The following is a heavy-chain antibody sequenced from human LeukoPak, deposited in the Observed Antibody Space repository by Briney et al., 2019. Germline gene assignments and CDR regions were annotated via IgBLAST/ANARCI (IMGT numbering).Heavy chain of an antibody. CDR2: LSCSGETT. Sequence: GGSLRLSCAASGFTFSSYAMSWVRQAPGKGLEWVAALSCSGETTHYADSVKGRFTVSRDNSKSILYLQMNSLRAEDTAVYYCAKGEATPYYYGSGSYFYFDDWGQGTLVTVSS. V-gene: IGHV3-23*01. CDR1: GFTFSSYA. J-gene: IGHJ4*02. D-gene: IGHD3-10*01. CDR3: AKGEATPYYYGSGSYFYFDD.